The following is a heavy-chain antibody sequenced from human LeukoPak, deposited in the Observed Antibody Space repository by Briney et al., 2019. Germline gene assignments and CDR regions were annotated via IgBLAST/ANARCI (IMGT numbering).Heavy chain of an antibody. CDR2: VGGSGSST. J-gene: IGHJ4*02. V-gene: IGHV3-23*01. D-gene: IGHD3-10*01. CDR3: AKAYGSGYYYAYFDY. Sequence: GGSLRLSCAASGFTFSGYAMNWVRQAPGKGLEWVSGVGGSGSSTYYADSEKGRFTISRDNSKNTLFLQMNSLRAEDTAMYYCAKAYGSGYYYAYFDYWAQGALVTVSS. CDR1: GFTFSGYA.